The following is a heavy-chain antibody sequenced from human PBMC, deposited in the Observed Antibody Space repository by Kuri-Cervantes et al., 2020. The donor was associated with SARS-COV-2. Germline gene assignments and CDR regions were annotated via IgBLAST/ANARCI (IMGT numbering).Heavy chain of an antibody. CDR3: ASGYITGTTVAYDP. CDR1: GDFISNYF. Sequence: GSLRLSCTVSGDFISNYFWTWIRQPPGKGLEWIGYFSYGASTYYNPSLKSRVTISVDTSKNQFSLKLSSVTAADTAVYYCASGYITGTTVAYDPWGQGTLVTVSS. D-gene: IGHD1-7*01. CDR2: FSYGAST. V-gene: IGHV4-59*08. J-gene: IGHJ5*02.